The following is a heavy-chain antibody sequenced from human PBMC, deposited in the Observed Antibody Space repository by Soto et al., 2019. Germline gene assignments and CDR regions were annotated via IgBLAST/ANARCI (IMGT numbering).Heavy chain of an antibody. CDR1: GYSISSGYY. J-gene: IGHJ6*02. Sequence: PSETLSLTCAVSGYSISSGYYWGWIRQPPGKGLEWIGSFYHSGSTYYNPSLKSRVTISVDTSKNQFSLKLSSVTAADTAVYYCAPLSVSLSGPYGIHVWGQGTTVTVSS. CDR2: FYHSGST. CDR3: APLSVSLSGPYGIHV. V-gene: IGHV4-38-2*01. D-gene: IGHD2-15*01.